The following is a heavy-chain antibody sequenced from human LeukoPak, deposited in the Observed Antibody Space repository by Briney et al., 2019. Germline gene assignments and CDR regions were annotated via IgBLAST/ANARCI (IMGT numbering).Heavy chain of an antibody. J-gene: IGHJ5*02. D-gene: IGHD5-18*01. CDR1: GGSISNSNYY. CDR3: AGGYSYGYWFDP. V-gene: IGHV4-39*07. Sequence: SETLSLTCTVSGGSISNSNYYWGWIRQPPGKGLEWIGSIYYSGSTYYNPSLKSRVTISVDRSKNQFSLKLSSVTAADTAVYYCAGGYSYGYWFDPWGQGTLVTVSS. CDR2: IYYSGST.